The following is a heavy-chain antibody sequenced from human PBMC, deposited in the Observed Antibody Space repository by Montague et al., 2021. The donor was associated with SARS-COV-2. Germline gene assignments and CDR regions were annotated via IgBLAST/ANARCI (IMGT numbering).Heavy chain of an antibody. CDR2: VYYNGNT. V-gene: IGHV4-59*08. CDR3: ARLGLLPYYFDV. Sequence: SETLSLICTVSHFSITSYYWSWVRQPPGKGLEWIGNVYYNGNTYYNSSLKSRVTMSTDTSKNQFSLRVTSVAAADTAMYYCARLGLLPYYFDVWGRGALVTVSS. D-gene: IGHD3/OR15-3a*01. CDR1: HFSITSYY. J-gene: IGHJ2*01.